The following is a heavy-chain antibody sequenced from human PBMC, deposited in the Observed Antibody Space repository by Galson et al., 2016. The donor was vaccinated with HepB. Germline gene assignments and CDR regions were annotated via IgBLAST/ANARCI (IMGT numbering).Heavy chain of an antibody. CDR2: INHSGST. J-gene: IGHJ1*01. CDR1: GGSFSGYY. Sequence: SETLSLTCAVYGGSFSGYYWSWIRQPPGKGLEWIGEINHSGSTNYNPSLKSRVTISVDTSKNQFSLKLGSVTAADTAVYYWARGPLRGWLLSYFQHWGQGTWAPPPQ. D-gene: IGHD3-22*01. V-gene: IGHV4-34*01. CDR3: ARGPLRGWLLSYFQH.